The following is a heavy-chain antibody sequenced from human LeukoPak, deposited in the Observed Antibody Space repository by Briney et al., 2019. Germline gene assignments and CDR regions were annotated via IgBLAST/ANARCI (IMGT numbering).Heavy chain of an antibody. J-gene: IGHJ4*02. CDR2: INPNSGGT. CDR3: ARDNTGYSSGDY. D-gene: IGHD6-19*01. V-gene: IGHV1-2*02. Sequence: ASVKVSCKASGYTFTGYYMHWVRQAPGQGLEWMGWINPNSGGTNYAQKFQGRVTMTRDTSISTAYMELSRLRSDDTAVYYCARDNTGYSSGDYWGQGTLVTVSS. CDR1: GYTFTGYY.